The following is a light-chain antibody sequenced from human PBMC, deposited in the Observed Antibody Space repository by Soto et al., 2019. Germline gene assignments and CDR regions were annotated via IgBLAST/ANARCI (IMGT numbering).Light chain of an antibody. CDR1: SSNIGNNY. CDR2: DND. V-gene: IGLV1-51*01. Sequence: QSAFTQPPSVSAAPGQKVTISCSGSSSNIGNNYVSWYQQLPGTAPQLLIFDNDKRPSGIPDRFSGSKSGTSATLGITGLQTGDEADYYCGTWDDSLSAGGVFGTGTKLTVL. J-gene: IGLJ1*01. CDR3: GTWDDSLSAGGV.